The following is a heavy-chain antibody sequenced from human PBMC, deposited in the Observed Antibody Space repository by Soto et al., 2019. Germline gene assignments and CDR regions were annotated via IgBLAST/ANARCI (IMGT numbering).Heavy chain of an antibody. CDR3: AAGGHNDGYNYYHGMDV. D-gene: IGHD5-18*01. J-gene: IGHJ6*02. CDR1: GDTFTNFA. V-gene: IGHV1-69*19. CDR2: IIPMFDTP. Sequence: QVQVVQSGAEVKKPGSSVKVSCKVSGDTFTNFAISCVRQAPGQGLEWMGGIIPMFDTPHYAQNFRGRVTITADGATTTAYMELNSLRSADTAVYYCAAGGHNDGYNYYHGMDVWGQGTTVTVS.